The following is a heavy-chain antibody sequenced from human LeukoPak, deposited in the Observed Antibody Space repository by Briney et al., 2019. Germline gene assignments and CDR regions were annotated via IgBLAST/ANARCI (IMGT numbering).Heavy chain of an antibody. J-gene: IGHJ3*02. D-gene: IGHD3-16*01. Sequence: SGGSLRLSCAASGFTFSSYWMSWVRQAPGKGLEWVANIKQDGSEKYYVDSVKGRFTISRDNAKNSLYLQMNSLRAEDTAVHYCARESDYGAFDIWGQGTMVTVSS. CDR1: GFTFSSYW. CDR3: ARESDYGAFDI. V-gene: IGHV3-7*01. CDR2: IKQDGSEK.